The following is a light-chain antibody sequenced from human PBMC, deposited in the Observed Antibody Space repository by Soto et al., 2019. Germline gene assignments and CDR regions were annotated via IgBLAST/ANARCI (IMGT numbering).Light chain of an antibody. Sequence: EIVMTQSPATLSVSPGERATLSCRASQSVSSNLAWYQQKPGQAPRLLIYGASTRATGIPARFRSSGSGTEFTLTISSLQSEDFAVYYCQQYNNWGTFGQGTKLEIK. CDR1: QSVSSN. V-gene: IGKV3-15*01. CDR3: QQYNNWGT. J-gene: IGKJ2*01. CDR2: GAS.